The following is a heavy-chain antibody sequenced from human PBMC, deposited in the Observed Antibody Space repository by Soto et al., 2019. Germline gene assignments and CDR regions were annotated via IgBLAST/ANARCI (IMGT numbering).Heavy chain of an antibody. D-gene: IGHD1-26*01. CDR2: IYSGGST. Sequence: GGSLRLSCAASGFTVSSNYMSWVRQAPGKGLEWVSVIYSGGSTYYADSVKGRFTISRDNSKNTVHLQMNSLRAEDTAVYYCAREWELPNYYGMDVWGQGTTVTVSS. J-gene: IGHJ6*02. CDR3: AREWELPNYYGMDV. CDR1: GFTVSSNY. V-gene: IGHV3-53*01.